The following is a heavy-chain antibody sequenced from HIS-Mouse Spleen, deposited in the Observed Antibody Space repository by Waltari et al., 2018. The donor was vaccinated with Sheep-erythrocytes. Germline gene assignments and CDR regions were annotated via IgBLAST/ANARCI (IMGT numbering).Heavy chain of an antibody. Sequence: QLQLQESGPGLVKPSETLSLTCTVSGGSISSSSYYWGWIRQPPGKGLEWIGSIYSSGSTYYNPSLKRRVTISVDTSKNQFSLKLSSVTAADTAVYYCARDEGTYYDFWSGYPPSYYFDYWGQGTLVTVSS. D-gene: IGHD3-3*01. CDR3: ARDEGTYYDFWSGYPPSYYFDY. V-gene: IGHV4-39*07. CDR2: IYSSGST. CDR1: GGSISSSSYY. J-gene: IGHJ4*02.